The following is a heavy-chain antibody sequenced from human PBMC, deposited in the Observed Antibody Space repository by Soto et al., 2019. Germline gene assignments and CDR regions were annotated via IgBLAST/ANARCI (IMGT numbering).Heavy chain of an antibody. CDR3: AKERGILLWFGEGVDY. CDR1: GFTFSSYG. Sequence: QVQLVESGGGVVQPGRSLRLSCAASGFTFSSYGMHWVRQAPGKGLEWVAVISYDGSNKYYADSVKGRFTISRDNSKNTLYLQMNSLRAEDTAVYYCAKERGILLWFGEGVDYWGQGTLVTVSS. CDR2: ISYDGSNK. V-gene: IGHV3-30*18. J-gene: IGHJ4*02. D-gene: IGHD3-10*01.